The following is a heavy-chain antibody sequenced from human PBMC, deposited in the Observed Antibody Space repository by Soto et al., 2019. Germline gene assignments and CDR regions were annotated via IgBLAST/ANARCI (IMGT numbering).Heavy chain of an antibody. J-gene: IGHJ4*02. V-gene: IGHV5-51*01. D-gene: IGHD2-2*01. CDR3: ARLSRDIVVVPADSDLVYFDY. CDR1: GYSFTSYW. CDR2: IYPGDSDT. Sequence: GESLKISCKGSGYSFTSYWIGWVRQMPGKGLEWMGIIYPGDSDTRYSPSFQGQVTISADKSISTAYLQWSSLKASDTAMYYCARLSRDIVVVPADSDLVYFDYWGQGTLVTVSS.